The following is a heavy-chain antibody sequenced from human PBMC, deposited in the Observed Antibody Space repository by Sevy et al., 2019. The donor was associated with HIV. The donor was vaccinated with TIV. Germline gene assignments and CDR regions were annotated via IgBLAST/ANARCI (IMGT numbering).Heavy chain of an antibody. D-gene: IGHD5-12*01. Sequence: GGYLRLSCAASGFTFITYDMHWVRHVTGKGLEWVSGVGPAGDTFYPGSVKGRFTISRENAKNSPYLQMNNLRAGDTAVYYCTRSGGYSDYGMDVWGQGTTVTVSS. CDR2: VGPAGDT. CDR1: GFTFITYD. V-gene: IGHV3-13*01. J-gene: IGHJ6*02. CDR3: TRSGGYSDYGMDV.